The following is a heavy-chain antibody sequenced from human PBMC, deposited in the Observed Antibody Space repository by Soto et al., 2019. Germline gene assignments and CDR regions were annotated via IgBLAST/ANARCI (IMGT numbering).Heavy chain of an antibody. CDR3: AKDRGIAAAGQYYYCYGMDV. J-gene: IGHJ6*02. Sequence: GSLRLSCAASGFTFDDYAMHWVCQAPGKGLEWVSLISWAGGSTYYADSVKGRFTISRDNSKNSLYLQMNSLRAEDTALYYCAKDRGIAAAGQYYYCYGMDVWGQGTTVTVSS. D-gene: IGHD6-13*01. V-gene: IGHV3-43D*04. CDR1: GFTFDDYA. CDR2: ISWAGGST.